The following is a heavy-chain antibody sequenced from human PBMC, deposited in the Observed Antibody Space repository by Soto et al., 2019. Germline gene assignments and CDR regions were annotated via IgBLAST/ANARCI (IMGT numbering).Heavy chain of an antibody. V-gene: IGHV3-23*01. CDR3: AKGSFAAAYGAPSAFDF. CDR2: VDGSGGDT. J-gene: IGHJ4*02. Sequence: GGSLRLSCAASGFTFSSHAMGWLRQAPGTGPEWVAFVDGSGGDTSYAASVKGRFTVSRDNSDNSLFLHMNSLRAEDTGRYFCAKGSFAAAYGAPSAFDFWGPGTLVTLFS. CDR1: GFTFSSHA. D-gene: IGHD3-16*01.